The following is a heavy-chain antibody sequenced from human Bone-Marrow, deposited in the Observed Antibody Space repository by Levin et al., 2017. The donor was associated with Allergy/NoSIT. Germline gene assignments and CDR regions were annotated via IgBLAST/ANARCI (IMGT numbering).Heavy chain of an antibody. CDR3: ARDLKLELYVGDYYNYYGMDV. Sequence: SQTLSLTCTVSGGSINSDDYYWTWIRQSPGKGLEWIGYTYYTGSAYYNPSLRSRLSISVDMSKNQFSLSLSSVTAADTAVYYCARDLKLELYVGDYYNYYGMDVWGQGTTVTVSS. D-gene: IGHD1-7*01. CDR2: TYYTGSA. V-gene: IGHV4-30-4*01. CDR1: GGSINSDDYY. J-gene: IGHJ6*02.